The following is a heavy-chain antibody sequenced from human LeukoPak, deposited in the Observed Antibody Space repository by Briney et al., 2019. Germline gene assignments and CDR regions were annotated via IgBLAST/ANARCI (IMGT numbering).Heavy chain of an antibody. V-gene: IGHV4-34*01. CDR3: ARGNYDYFDY. CDR1: GGSFRGYH. Sequence: PSETLSLTCAVYGGSFRGYHWSWIRQPPGKGLEWIGEINHSGSTNYNPSLKSRVTISVDTSKNQFSLKLSSVTAADTAVYYCARGNYDYFDYWGQGTLVTVSS. CDR2: INHSGST. J-gene: IGHJ4*02. D-gene: IGHD1-7*01.